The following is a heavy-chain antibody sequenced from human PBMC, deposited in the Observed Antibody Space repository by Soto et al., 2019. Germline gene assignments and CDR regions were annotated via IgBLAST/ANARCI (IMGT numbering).Heavy chain of an antibody. J-gene: IGHJ3*02. CDR1: GSSLSTSGVG. CDR2: IYWDDDK. CDR3: THTRYYYGSESYYHYAFYI. V-gene: IGHV2-5*02. Sequence: QFTLKESGPTLVKATQPLTLTCTFSGSSLSTSGVGVAWIRQPPGKPLECLALIYWDDDKRHSPSLKSRLTITNDPSKNPSVLTKTDSDPEDTTTSYCTHTRYYYGSESYYHYAFYIWGQGAMVTVSS. D-gene: IGHD3-10*01.